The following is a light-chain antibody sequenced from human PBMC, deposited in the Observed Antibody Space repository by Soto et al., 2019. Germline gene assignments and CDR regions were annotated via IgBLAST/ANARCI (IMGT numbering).Light chain of an antibody. CDR3: QQSNFFPWT. CDR1: QTISNY. V-gene: IGKV1-39*01. CDR2: ASS. Sequence: DVQMTQSPSSLFASIGDRVTITCRASQTISNYLNWYRQKPGKAPELLIYASSSLHSGVPSRFSGSGSGTDFTLTISSLQPEDFATYSCQQSNFFPWTVGQGTKVE. J-gene: IGKJ1*01.